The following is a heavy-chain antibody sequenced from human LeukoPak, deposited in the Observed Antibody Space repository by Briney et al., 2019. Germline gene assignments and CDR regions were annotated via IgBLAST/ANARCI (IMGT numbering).Heavy chain of an antibody. J-gene: IGHJ5*02. CDR3: ARSGYRNWFDP. Sequence: ASVTVSCKASGGTFSSYAISWVRQAPGQGLEWMGWISAYNGNTNYAQKLQGRVTMTTDTSTSTAYMELRSLRSDNTAVYYCARSGYRNWFDPWGQGTLVTVSS. CDR2: ISAYNGNT. V-gene: IGHV1-18*01. D-gene: IGHD5-18*01. CDR1: GGTFSSYA.